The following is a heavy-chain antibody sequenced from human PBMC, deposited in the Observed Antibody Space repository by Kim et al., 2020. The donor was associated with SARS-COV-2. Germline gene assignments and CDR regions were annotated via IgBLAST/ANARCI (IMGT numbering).Heavy chain of an antibody. J-gene: IGHJ2*01. Sequence: GGSLRLSCAASGFTFSSYAMSWVRQAPGKGLEWVSAISGSGGSTYYADSVKGRFTISRDNSKNTLYLQMNSLRAEDTAVYYCANNYYDSSGYHGSFWYFDLWGRGTLVTVSS. CDR2: ISGSGGST. CDR1: GFTFSSYA. V-gene: IGHV3-23*01. CDR3: ANNYYDSSGYHGSFWYFDL. D-gene: IGHD3-22*01.